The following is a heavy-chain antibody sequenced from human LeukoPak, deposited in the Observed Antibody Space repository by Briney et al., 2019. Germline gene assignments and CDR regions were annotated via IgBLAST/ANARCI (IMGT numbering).Heavy chain of an antibody. Sequence: GGSLRLSCAASGFTFSSYAMSWVRQAPGKGLEWVSAISGSGGSTYYADSVKGRFTISRDNSKNTLYLQRNSLRAEDTAVYYCAALKYYSYYMDVWGKGTSVTVSS. D-gene: IGHD3-3*02. J-gene: IGHJ6*03. CDR2: ISGSGGST. CDR1: GFTFSSYA. CDR3: AALKYYSYYMDV. V-gene: IGHV3-23*01.